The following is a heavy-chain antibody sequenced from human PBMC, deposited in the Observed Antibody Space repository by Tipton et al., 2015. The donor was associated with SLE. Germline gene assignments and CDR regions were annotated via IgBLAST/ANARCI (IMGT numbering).Heavy chain of an antibody. CDR3: ARERDYDFWSGSDS. J-gene: IGHJ4*02. V-gene: IGHV3-20*04. CDR2: VKWNGRTT. CDR1: GFTFSTYA. Sequence: SLRLSCAASGFTFSTYAMHWVRQAPGKGLEWVSGVKWNGRTTAYAAPVKGRFTISRDNAQNSLYLEMSSLRAEDTALYYCARERDYDFWSGSDSWGPGTLVTVSS. D-gene: IGHD3-3*01.